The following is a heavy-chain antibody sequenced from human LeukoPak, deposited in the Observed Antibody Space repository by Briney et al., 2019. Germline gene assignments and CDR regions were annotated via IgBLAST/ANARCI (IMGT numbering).Heavy chain of an antibody. CDR3: AREVRGDFDY. Sequence: SETLSLTCAVCGGSFSGYYWSWIRQPPGKGLEWIGEINHSGSTNYNPSLKSRVTISVDTSKNQFSLKLSSVTAADTAVYYCAREVRGDFDYWGQGTLVTVSS. D-gene: IGHD3-16*01. CDR2: INHSGST. J-gene: IGHJ4*02. V-gene: IGHV4-34*01. CDR1: GGSFSGYY.